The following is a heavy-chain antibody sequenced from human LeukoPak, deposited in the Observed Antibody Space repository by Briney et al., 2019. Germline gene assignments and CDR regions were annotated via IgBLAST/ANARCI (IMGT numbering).Heavy chain of an antibody. CDR1: GFTVSSNF. CDR3: ARDLRGAAAGTA. CDR2: IYSRGGT. J-gene: IGHJ5*02. Sequence: GGSLRLSCAASGFTVSSNFMSWVRQAPGKGLECVSVIYSRGGTYYADSVQGRFTISRDASKNTLFLQMNSLRADDTAVYYCARDLRGAAAGTAWGQGTLVTVSS. D-gene: IGHD6-13*01. V-gene: IGHV3-53*01.